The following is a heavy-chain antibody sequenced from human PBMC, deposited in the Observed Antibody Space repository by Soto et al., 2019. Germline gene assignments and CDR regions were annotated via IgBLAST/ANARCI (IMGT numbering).Heavy chain of an antibody. CDR2: INSDGSST. CDR3: GRSSGWIPDLYYYMDV. V-gene: IGHV3-74*01. D-gene: IGHD6-19*01. Sequence: GGSLRLSCAASGFTFSSYWMHWVRQAPGKGLVWVSRINSDGSSTSYADSVKGRFTISRDNAKNTLYLQMNSLRAEDTAVYYCGRSSGWIPDLYYYMDVWGKGTTVTVSS. CDR1: GFTFSSYW. J-gene: IGHJ6*03.